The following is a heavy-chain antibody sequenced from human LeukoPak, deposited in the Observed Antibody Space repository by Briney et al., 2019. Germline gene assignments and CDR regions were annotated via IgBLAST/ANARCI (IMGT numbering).Heavy chain of an antibody. D-gene: IGHD3-3*01. V-gene: IGHV3-49*04. Sequence: GGSLRLSCTASGFTFGDYSMNWVRQAPGKGLEWVGFIRSKAYGGTTEYAASVKGRFTISRDDSKSIAYLQMNSLKTEDTAVYYCTTLADRITIFGVVIGDYWGQGTLVTVSS. CDR3: TTLADRITIFGVVIGDY. CDR2: IRSKAYGGTT. J-gene: IGHJ4*02. CDR1: GFTFGDYS.